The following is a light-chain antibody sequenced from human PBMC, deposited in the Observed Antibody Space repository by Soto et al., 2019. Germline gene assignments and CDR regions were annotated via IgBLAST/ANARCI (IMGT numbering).Light chain of an antibody. J-gene: IGKJ4*01. V-gene: IGKV1-5*01. CDR3: QQYKSYPLT. CDR1: QSINNW. Sequence: DIQMTQSPFTLSASVGESVTITCRASQSINNWLAWCQQKPGKAPKVLIYDASILESGVPSRFSGSGSGTEFTLTISGLQPDDFATYYCQQYKSYPLTFGGGTKVEI. CDR2: DAS.